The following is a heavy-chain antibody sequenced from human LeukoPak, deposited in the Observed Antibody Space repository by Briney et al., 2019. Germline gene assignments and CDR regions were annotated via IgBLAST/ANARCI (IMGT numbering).Heavy chain of an antibody. Sequence: GRSLRLSCAASGFTFSSYAMHWVRQAPGKGLEWVAVISYDGSNKYYADSVKGRFTISRDNSKNTLYLQMNSLRAEDTAVYYCAKTGGWNYAFDYWGQGTLVTVSS. D-gene: IGHD1-7*01. CDR2: ISYDGSNK. CDR1: GFTFSSYA. J-gene: IGHJ4*02. V-gene: IGHV3-30-3*02. CDR3: AKTGGWNYAFDY.